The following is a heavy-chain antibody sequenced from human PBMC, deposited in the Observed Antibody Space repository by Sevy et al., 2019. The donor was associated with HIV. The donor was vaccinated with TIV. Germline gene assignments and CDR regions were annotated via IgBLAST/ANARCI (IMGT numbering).Heavy chain of an antibody. D-gene: IGHD2-15*01. CDR1: GYSFTSYW. J-gene: IGHJ4*02. V-gene: IGHV5-51*01. CDR2: IYPGDPDT. CDR3: ARHTIYCSCGSCYSDYYFDY. Sequence: GESLKISCKGSGYSFTSYWIGWVRQMPGKGLEWMGIIYPGDPDTRYSPSFQGQVTISADESISTSYRQWSSLKASDTAMYYCARHTIYCSCGSCYSDYYFDYWGQGTLVTVSS.